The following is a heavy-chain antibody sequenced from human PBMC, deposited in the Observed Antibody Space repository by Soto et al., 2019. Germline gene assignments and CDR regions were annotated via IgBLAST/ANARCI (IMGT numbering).Heavy chain of an antibody. Sequence: QVQLQESGPGLVKPSETLSLTCTVSGGSISSYYWSWIRQPTGKGLEWIGYIYYSGSTNSNPSLKWRVTISVDTSKNQFTLKLCSVTAVDTAVYYCARATLQQLEGMDVWGQGTTVTVSS. CDR1: GGSISSYY. CDR3: ARATLQQLEGMDV. J-gene: IGHJ6*02. CDR2: IYYSGST. D-gene: IGHD6-13*01. V-gene: IGHV4-59*01.